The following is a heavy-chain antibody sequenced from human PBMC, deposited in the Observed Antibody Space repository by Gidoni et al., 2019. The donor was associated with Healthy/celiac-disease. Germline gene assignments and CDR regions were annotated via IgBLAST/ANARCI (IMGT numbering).Heavy chain of an antibody. J-gene: IGHJ4*02. V-gene: IGHV4-34*01. CDR3: ARGIIAAAGMDHFDY. CDR1: GGSFSGYY. D-gene: IGHD6-13*01. Sequence: QVQLQQWGAGLLKPSETLSLTCAVYGGSFSGYYWSWIRQHPGKGLEWIGEINHSGSTNYNPSLKSRVTISVDTSKNQFSLKLSSVTAADTAVYYCARGIIAAAGMDHFDYWGQGTLVTVSS. CDR2: INHSGST.